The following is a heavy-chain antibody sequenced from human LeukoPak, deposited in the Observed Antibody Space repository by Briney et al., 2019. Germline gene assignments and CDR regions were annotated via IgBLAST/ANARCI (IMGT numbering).Heavy chain of an antibody. CDR3: ATPPVDY. Sequence: QPGRSLRLSCAASGFTFSSYAMHWVRQAPGKGLEWVAVISYGGSNKYYADSVKGRFTISRDNSKNTLYLQMNSLRAEDTAVYYCATPPVDYWGQGTLVTVSS. CDR2: ISYGGSNK. V-gene: IGHV3-30*04. J-gene: IGHJ4*02. CDR1: GFTFSSYA.